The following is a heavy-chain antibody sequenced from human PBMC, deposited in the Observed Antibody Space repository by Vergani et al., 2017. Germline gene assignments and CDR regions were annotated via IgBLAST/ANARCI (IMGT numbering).Heavy chain of an antibody. CDR1: GFTFSSYA. CDR2: ISGSGGST. D-gene: IGHD3-3*01. V-gene: IGHV3-23*01. J-gene: IGHJ4*02. Sequence: EVQLLESGGGLVQPGGSLRLSCAAPGFTFSSYAMSWVRQAPGKGLEWVSAISGSGGSTYYADSVKGRFTISRDKSKNTLYLQMNSLRAEDTAVYYCAKDLASISEGVVISSGFDYWGQGTLVTVSS. CDR3: AKDLASISEGVVISSGFDY.